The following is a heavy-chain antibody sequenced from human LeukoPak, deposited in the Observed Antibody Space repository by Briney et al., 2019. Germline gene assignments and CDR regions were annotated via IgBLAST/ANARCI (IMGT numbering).Heavy chain of an antibody. Sequence: SETLSLTCTVSGGSISSSSYYWGWIRQPPGKGLEWIGSIYYSGSTYYNPSLKSRVTISVDTSKNQFSLKLSSVTAADTAVYYCARLSYYGMDVWGQGTTATVSS. CDR1: GGSISSSSYY. J-gene: IGHJ6*02. CDR2: IYYSGST. CDR3: ARLSYYGMDV. V-gene: IGHV4-39*01.